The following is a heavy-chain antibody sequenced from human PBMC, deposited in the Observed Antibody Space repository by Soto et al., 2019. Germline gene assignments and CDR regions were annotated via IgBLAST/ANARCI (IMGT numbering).Heavy chain of an antibody. CDR2: ISAYNGNT. V-gene: IGHV1-18*01. Sequence: QVQLVQTGAEVKKLGASVKVSCKASGDTFTSCHISGVRQAPGQGLEWMGWISAYNGNTNYAQNLQGRVTITTDTSTSTAYMELRSLRSDDTAMYYCARDSPPIASWGQGTLVTVSS. D-gene: IGHD3-3*02. CDR1: GDTFTSCH. J-gene: IGHJ5*02. CDR3: ARDSPPIAS.